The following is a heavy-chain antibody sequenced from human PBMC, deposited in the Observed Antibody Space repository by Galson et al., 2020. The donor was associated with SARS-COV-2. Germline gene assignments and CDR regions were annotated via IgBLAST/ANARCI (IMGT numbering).Heavy chain of an antibody. CDR3: AIGRRGDWFDP. CDR1: GYTFTSYY. J-gene: IGHJ5*02. CDR2: INPSGGST. V-gene: IGHV1-46*03. Sequence: DSVKVSCKASGYTFTSYYMHCVRQAPGQGLEWMGIINPSGGSTSYAQKFQGRVTMTRDTSTSTVYMELSSLRSEDTAVYYCAIGRRGDWFDPWGQGTLVTVSS.